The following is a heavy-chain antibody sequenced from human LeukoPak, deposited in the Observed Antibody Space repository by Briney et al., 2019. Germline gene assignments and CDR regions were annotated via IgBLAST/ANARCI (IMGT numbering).Heavy chain of an antibody. V-gene: IGHV3-53*01. D-gene: IGHD4-17*01. CDR2: IYSGGST. J-gene: IGHJ2*01. CDR3: ARGRYGDPYWYFDL. CDR1: GFTVSSTY. Sequence: GGSLRLSCAASGFTVSSTYMTWVRQAPGKGLEWVSVIYSGGSTYYADSVKGRFTISRDNSKNTLYLQINILRAEDTAVYYCARGRYGDPYWYFDLWGRGTLVTVSS.